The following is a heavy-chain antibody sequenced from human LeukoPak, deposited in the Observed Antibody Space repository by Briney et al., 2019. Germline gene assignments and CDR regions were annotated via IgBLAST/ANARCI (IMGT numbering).Heavy chain of an antibody. D-gene: IGHD5-18*01. J-gene: IGHJ3*02. CDR3: ARQYSYGRRDAFDI. CDR1: GGSISSSNW. CDR2: IYHSGST. Sequence: PSGTLYLTCAVSGGSISSSNWWSWVRQPPGKGLEWIGEIYHSGSTNYNPSLKSRVTISVDTSKNQFSLKLSSVTAADTAVYYCARQYSYGRRDAFDIWGQGTMVTVSS. V-gene: IGHV4-4*02.